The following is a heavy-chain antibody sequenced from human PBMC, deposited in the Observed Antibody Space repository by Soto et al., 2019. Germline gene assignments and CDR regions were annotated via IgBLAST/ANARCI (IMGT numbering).Heavy chain of an antibody. CDR3: ARDSDDSGYEDFAFDI. CDR1: GYTFTSYY. Sequence: ASVKVSCKASGYTFTSYYMHWVRQAPGQGLEWMGRINPSGGTTSYAQKFQGRVTITTDTSTSTVYMELSSLRSEDTAVYYCARDSDDSGYEDFAFDIWGQGTMVTVSS. CDR2: INPSGGTT. J-gene: IGHJ3*02. D-gene: IGHD5-12*01. V-gene: IGHV1-46*01.